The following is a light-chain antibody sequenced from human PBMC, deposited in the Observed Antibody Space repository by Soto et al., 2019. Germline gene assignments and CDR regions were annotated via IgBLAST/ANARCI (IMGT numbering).Light chain of an antibody. CDR2: DAS. Sequence: DIQMTQSPSSLSASVGDRVTITCQASRDISKYLNWYLQKPGKAPKLLIYDASNLETGVPSRFSGNRSGTDFTFTISRLQPEDVATYYCQQCDNLPLTFGGGTKVEIK. J-gene: IGKJ4*01. CDR3: QQCDNLPLT. CDR1: RDISKY. V-gene: IGKV1-33*01.